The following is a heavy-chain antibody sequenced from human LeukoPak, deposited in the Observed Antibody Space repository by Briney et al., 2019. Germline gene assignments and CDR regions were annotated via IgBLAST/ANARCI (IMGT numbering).Heavy chain of an antibody. V-gene: IGHV4-39*07. J-gene: IGHJ4*02. CDR1: GGSIRSSNYN. Sequence: SETLSLTCTVSGGSIRSSNYNWGWIRQPPGKGLEWVGSIYHSGSTYYNPSLKSRVTISVDTSKNQFSLKLSSVTAADTAVYYCARDGLWSSHFDYWGQGTLVTVSS. CDR3: ARDGLWSSHFDY. CDR2: IYHSGST. D-gene: IGHD5-18*01.